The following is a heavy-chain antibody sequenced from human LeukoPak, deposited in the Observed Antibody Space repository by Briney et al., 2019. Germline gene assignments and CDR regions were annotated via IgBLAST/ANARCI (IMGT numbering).Heavy chain of an antibody. V-gene: IGHV3-53*01. CDR1: GFTVITND. D-gene: IGHD1-14*01. J-gene: IGHJ4*02. CDR3: ARGVEPLAANTLAY. Sequence: GGSLRLSCAASGFTVITNDITWVRQAPGKGLEWVSVLYSDGNTKYADSVQGRFTISRDNSKNTLYLEMNSLSPDDTAVYYCARGVEPLAANTLAYWGQGTLVTVSS. CDR2: LYSDGNT.